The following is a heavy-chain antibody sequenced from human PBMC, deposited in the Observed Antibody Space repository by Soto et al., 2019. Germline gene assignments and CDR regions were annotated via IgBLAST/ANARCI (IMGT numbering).Heavy chain of an antibody. V-gene: IGHV1-69*01. CDR1: GGTFSSYA. CDR3: ARSQGSSTSLEIYYYYYYGMDV. J-gene: IGHJ6*02. D-gene: IGHD2-2*01. CDR2: IIPISDTT. Sequence: QVPLVQSGAEVKKPGSSVKVSCKASGGTFSSYAISWVRQAPGQGLEWMGGIIPISDTTNYAQKFQGRVTITADESTSTAYMELSSLRSADTAVYYCARSQGSSTSLEIYYYYYYGMDVWGQGTTVTVSS.